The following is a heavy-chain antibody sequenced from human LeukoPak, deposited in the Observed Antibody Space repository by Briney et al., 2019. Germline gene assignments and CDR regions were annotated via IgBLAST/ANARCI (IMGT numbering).Heavy chain of an antibody. V-gene: IGHV7-4-1*02. Sequence: EASVKVSCKASGYTFTKYAMNWVRQAPGQGLEWMGWINTNTGNAKYAQDFTGRFVFSLDTSVSTAYLQISSLKAEDTAVYYCARVESHGSLGVWGKGTTVTVSS. CDR1: GYTFTKYA. CDR3: ARVESHGSLGV. D-gene: IGHD1-1*01. J-gene: IGHJ6*04. CDR2: INTNTGNA.